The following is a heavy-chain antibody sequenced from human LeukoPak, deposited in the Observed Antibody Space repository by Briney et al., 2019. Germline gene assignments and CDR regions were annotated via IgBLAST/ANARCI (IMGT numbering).Heavy chain of an antibody. D-gene: IGHD3-3*01. Sequence: SETLSLTCTVSGGSISSYYWSWIRQPPGKGLEWIGYIYYSGSTNYNPSLKSRVTISVDTSKNQFSLKLSSVTAADTAVYYCASAYYDFWSGYRFDYWGQGTLVTVSS. CDR3: ASAYYDFWSGYRFDY. CDR2: IYYSGST. V-gene: IGHV4-59*01. CDR1: GGSISSYY. J-gene: IGHJ4*02.